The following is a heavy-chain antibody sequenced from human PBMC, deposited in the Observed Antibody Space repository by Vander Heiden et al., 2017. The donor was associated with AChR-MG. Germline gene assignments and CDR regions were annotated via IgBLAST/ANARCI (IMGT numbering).Heavy chain of an antibody. V-gene: IGHV1-3*01. CDR1: GYSFTDHA. D-gene: IGHD3-22*01. J-gene: IGHJ4*02. Sequence: QARLVQSGGEVKKPGASVKVSCKASGYSFTDHAIHWLRQAPGQRPEWIGWIKPGHGNPQSSPEFRGRGSFSRDKSASTVHMELRRLGSEGIAAYYWAGEGGGAYDLDSWGQGTLVTVSS. CDR3: AGEGGGAYDLDS. CDR2: IKPGHGNP.